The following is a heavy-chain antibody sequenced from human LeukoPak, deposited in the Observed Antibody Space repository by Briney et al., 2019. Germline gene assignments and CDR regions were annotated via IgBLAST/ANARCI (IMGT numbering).Heavy chain of an antibody. CDR2: IYYSGST. Sequence: SETLSLTCTVSGGSINSYFWTWVRQPPGKGLEWIGYIYYSGSTNYNRTLKSRVSISVDTSKNQFSLKLSSVTAADTAVYYCAATPGGSYLELWGQGTLVTVSS. CDR3: AATPGGSYLEL. D-gene: IGHD1-26*01. V-gene: IGHV4-59*08. J-gene: IGHJ4*02. CDR1: GGSINSYF.